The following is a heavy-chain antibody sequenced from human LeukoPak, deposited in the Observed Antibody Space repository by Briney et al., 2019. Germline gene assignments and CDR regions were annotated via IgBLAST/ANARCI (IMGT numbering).Heavy chain of an antibody. CDR2: IYYSGGT. CDR1: GCSISSSSYY. CDR3: ARHRYYDFWSGYQYYFDY. D-gene: IGHD3-3*01. V-gene: IGHV4-39*01. J-gene: IGHJ4*02. Sequence: SETLSLTCTVSGCSISSSSYYWGWIGQPPGTGLEWTVSIYYSGGTYYNPSLKSRVTISVDTSKNQFSLKLSSVTAADTAVYYCARHRYYDFWSGYQYYFDYWGQGTLVTVSS.